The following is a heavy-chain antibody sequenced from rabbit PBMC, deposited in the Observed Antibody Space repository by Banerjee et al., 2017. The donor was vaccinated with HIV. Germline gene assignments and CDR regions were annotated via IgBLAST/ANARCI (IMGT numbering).Heavy chain of an antibody. D-gene: IGHD6-1*01. CDR2: IYAGSSGST. Sequence: QSLEESGGDLVKPGASLTLTCTASGFSFSSSYYMCWVRQAPGKGLEWIGCIYAGSSGSTYYASWAKGRFTISKTSSTTVTLQMTSLTAADTATYFCAKRDTGYAYGTFNLWGQGTLVTVS. CDR1: GFSFSSSYY. J-gene: IGHJ4*01. V-gene: IGHV1S40*01. CDR3: AKRDTGYAYGTFNL.